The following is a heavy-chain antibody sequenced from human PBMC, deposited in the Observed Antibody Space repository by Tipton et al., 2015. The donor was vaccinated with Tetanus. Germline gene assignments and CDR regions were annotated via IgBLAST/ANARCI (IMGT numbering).Heavy chain of an antibody. D-gene: IGHD6-19*01. J-gene: IGHJ4*02. CDR3: ARGSGWADF. CDR2: IYYSGST. Sequence: TLSLTCTVSGGSISSGGYFWNWIRQHPGKGPEWIGYIYYSGSTYYNPSLKSRITISADTSRNQFSLTLSSVTAADTAVYYCARGSGWADFWGQGTQVTVSS. V-gene: IGHV4-31*03. CDR1: GGSISSGGYF.